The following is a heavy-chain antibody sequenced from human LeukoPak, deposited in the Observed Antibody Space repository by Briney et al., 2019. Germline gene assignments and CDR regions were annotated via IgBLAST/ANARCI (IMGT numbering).Heavy chain of an antibody. CDR3: ARDTYASGSYFKSGMDV. V-gene: IGHV1-2*02. Sequence: ASVRVSCKAPGYAFTDYYIHWVRQAPGQGLEWVGWVNPYSGGTSFGQKFQGRLTMTRDISISTAYMELSRLRYDDTAVYYYARDTYASGSYFKSGMDVWGQGTTVTVFS. CDR1: GYAFTDYY. D-gene: IGHD3-10*01. CDR2: VNPYSGGT. J-gene: IGHJ6*02.